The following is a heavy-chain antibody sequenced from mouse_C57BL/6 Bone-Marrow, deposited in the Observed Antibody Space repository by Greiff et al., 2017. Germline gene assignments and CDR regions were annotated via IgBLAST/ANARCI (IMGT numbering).Heavy chain of an antibody. CDR3: ASSVDGYFFDY. CDR1: GYTFTGYW. V-gene: IGHV1-9*01. J-gene: IGHJ2*01. CDR2: ILPGSGST. Sequence: QVQLKQSGAELMKPGASVKLSCKATGYTFTGYWIEWVKQRPGHGLEWIGEILPGSGSTNYNEKFKGKATFTADTSSNTAYMQLSSLTTEDSAIYYCASSVDGYFFDYWGQGTTLTVSS. D-gene: IGHD2-3*01.